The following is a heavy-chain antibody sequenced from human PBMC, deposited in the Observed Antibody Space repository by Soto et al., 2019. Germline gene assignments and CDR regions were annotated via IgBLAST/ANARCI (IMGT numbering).Heavy chain of an antibody. CDR2: IISILGIA. D-gene: IGHD5-18*01. CDR3: ARLLVGYSYVPGGNYGMDV. V-gene: IGHV1-69*02. Sequence: QVQLVQSGAEVKKPGSSVKVSCKASGGTFSSYTISWVRQAPGQGLEWMGRIISILGIANYAQKFQGRVTITADKSTSTAYMELSSLRSEDTAVYYCARLLVGYSYVPGGNYGMDVWGQGTTVTVSS. CDR1: GGTFSSYT. J-gene: IGHJ6*02.